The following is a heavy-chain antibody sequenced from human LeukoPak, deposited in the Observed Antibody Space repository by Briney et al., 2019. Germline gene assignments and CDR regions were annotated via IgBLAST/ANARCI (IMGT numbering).Heavy chain of an antibody. D-gene: IGHD6-13*01. J-gene: IGHJ5*02. V-gene: IGHV4-34*01. Sequence: PSETLSLTCALYGGSFSGYYWSWIRQPPGKGLEWIGEINHSGSTNYNPSLKSRVTISVDTSKNQFSLKLSSVTAADTAVYYCARGIAAWFDPWGQGTLVTVSS. CDR1: GGSFSGYY. CDR2: INHSGST. CDR3: ARGIAAWFDP.